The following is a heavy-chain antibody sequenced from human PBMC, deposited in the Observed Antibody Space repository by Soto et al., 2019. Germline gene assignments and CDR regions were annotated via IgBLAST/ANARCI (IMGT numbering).Heavy chain of an antibody. D-gene: IGHD2-21*02. Sequence: EVQLVESGGGLIQPGGSLRLSCAASGLSVSSDDMSWVRQAPGKGLEWVSVIYSGGNTYFEDSVKGRFTISRDKSKNTLNLQMNSLRVDDTAVYYCAKDSDPLLGPTRFDYWGQGTLVTVSS. V-gene: IGHV3-53*01. CDR3: AKDSDPLLGPTRFDY. CDR2: IYSGGNT. CDR1: GLSVSSDD. J-gene: IGHJ4*02.